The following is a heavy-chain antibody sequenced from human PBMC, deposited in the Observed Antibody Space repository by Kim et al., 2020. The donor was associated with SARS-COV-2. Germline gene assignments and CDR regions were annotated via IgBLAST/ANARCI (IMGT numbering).Heavy chain of an antibody. CDR3: ARVRPGAAGHPDY. CDR2: IYYSGGT. D-gene: IGHD6-13*01. Sequence: SETLSLTCTVSGGSISGYFWSWMRQPPGKGLQWIGYIYYSGGTTYNPSLKSRVTISVDTSKEQFSLKLTSVTAADTAVYYCARVRPGAAGHPDYWGQGT. J-gene: IGHJ4*02. V-gene: IGHV4-59*13. CDR1: GGSISGYF.